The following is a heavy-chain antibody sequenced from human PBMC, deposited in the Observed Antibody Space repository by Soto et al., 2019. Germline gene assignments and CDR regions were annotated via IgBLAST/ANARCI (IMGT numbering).Heavy chain of an antibody. Sequence: EVQVVESGGGLVKPGGSLRLSCAVSGFSLSNAWMSWVRQPPGKGLEWVGRIKDQADGGTTDYAASLRDRFIISRNDSENTLYLQINNLRIEDTAVYYCTKGTWLPADHWGQGTLVTVSS. D-gene: IGHD2-2*01. CDR3: TKGTWLPADH. CDR2: IKDQADGGTT. J-gene: IGHJ4*02. V-gene: IGHV3-15*01. CDR1: GFSLSNAW.